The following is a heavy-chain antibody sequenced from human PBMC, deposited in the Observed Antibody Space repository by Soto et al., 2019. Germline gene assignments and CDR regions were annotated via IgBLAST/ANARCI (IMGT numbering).Heavy chain of an antibody. D-gene: IGHD1-26*01. Sequence: QVQLQQSGPGLVKPSQTLSLTCAISGDSVSSNSAAWIWVRQSPSSGLEWLGRTYYRSRWYNDFAVSVKSRRIINPDTSKNRCSLQLNSVTPEDTAVYYCARGGLGATTALDYWGEGILVTVSS. J-gene: IGHJ4*02. CDR2: TYYRSRWYN. CDR1: GDSVSSNSAA. V-gene: IGHV6-1*01. CDR3: ARGGLGATTALDY.